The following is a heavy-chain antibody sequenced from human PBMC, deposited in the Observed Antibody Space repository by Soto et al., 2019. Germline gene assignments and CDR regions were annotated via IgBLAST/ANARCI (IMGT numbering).Heavy chain of an antibody. D-gene: IGHD6-19*01. J-gene: IGHJ4*02. CDR2: INPGGGIT. V-gene: IGHV1-46*01. Sequence: QVQLEQSGAEVKNPGASVKVSCKASGYTFTSYYMHWVLQAPGQGLEWMGVINPGGGITSYAENLHGRVTMTRDTSTSTAYMELSSLRSEDTAIYYCARGLAVAYSPALLWGQGTLLTVYS. CDR3: ARGLAVAYSPALL. CDR1: GYTFTSYY.